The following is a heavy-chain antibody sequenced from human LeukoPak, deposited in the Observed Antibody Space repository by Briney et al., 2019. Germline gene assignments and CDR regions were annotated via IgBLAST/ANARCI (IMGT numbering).Heavy chain of an antibody. CDR3: ASKHLRGYSYDPAEVYFDY. Sequence: SVKVSCKASGGTFSSYSVSWVRQAPGQGLEWMGRFIPIFGTANYAQKFQGRVTITTDESTSTAYMELSSLRSEDTAVYYCASKHLRGYSYDPAEVYFDYWGQGTLVTVSS. CDR1: GGTFSSYS. J-gene: IGHJ4*02. V-gene: IGHV1-69*05. D-gene: IGHD5-18*01. CDR2: FIPIFGTA.